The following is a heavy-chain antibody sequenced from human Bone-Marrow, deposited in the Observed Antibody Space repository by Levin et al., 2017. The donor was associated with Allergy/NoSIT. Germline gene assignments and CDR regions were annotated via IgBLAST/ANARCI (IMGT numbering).Heavy chain of an antibody. CDR3: AKGHDYGDYYFDS. V-gene: IGHV3-30*18. CDR2: VSYNGSHK. CDR1: GFIFSNYG. Sequence: GGSLRLSCTASGFIFSNYGMHWVRQAPGEGLDWVAVVSYNGSHKYYADSVKGRFTISRDNSRNTLYLQMNSLRPEDTAVFYCAKGHDYGDYYFDSWGQGTRVTVSS. J-gene: IGHJ4*02. D-gene: IGHD4-17*01.